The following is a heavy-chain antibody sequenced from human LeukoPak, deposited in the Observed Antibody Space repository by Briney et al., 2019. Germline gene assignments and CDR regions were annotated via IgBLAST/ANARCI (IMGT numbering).Heavy chain of an antibody. Sequence: ASVKVSCKASGYTVTDYQMHWVRQAPGQGLEWMGWINPNSGGTNYAQKFQGRVTMTRDTSISTAYMELSRLRSDDTAVYYCARDLYYYDSSGYSAFDIWGQGTMVTVSS. V-gene: IGHV1-2*02. CDR2: INPNSGGT. D-gene: IGHD3-22*01. CDR3: ARDLYYYDSSGYSAFDI. J-gene: IGHJ3*02. CDR1: GYTVTDYQ.